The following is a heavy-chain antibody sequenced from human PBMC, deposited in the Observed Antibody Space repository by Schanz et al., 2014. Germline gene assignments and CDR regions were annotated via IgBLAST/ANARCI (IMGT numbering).Heavy chain of an antibody. CDR3: ARAGYCRDSGCYSLGIEY. D-gene: IGHD2-15*01. CDR1: GFIFSGYA. CDR2: ITYDGSNK. V-gene: IGHV3-30*04. Sequence: QVQLVESGGGVVQPGNSLRLSCAASGFIFSGYAMIWVRQAPGKGLEWVAVITYDGSNKYYADSVKGRFTISKHNSRHTLYLQMDSLTTDDTAVYYCARAGYCRDSGCYSLGIEYWGQGTLVIVSS. J-gene: IGHJ4*02.